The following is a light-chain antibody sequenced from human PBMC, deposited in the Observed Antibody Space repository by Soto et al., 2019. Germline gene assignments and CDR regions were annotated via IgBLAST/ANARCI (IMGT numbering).Light chain of an antibody. J-gene: IGLJ2*01. V-gene: IGLV4-69*01. Sequence: QPVLTQSPSASASRGASVKLTCTLSSGHRTYAIAWLQQQPEKGPRSLMKLNSDGSHSKGSGIPDRFSGSASGAERYLTISGLQPEDEADYYCQAWGTGIVVFGGGTKLTVL. CDR3: QAWGTGIVV. CDR1: SGHRTYA. CDR2: LNSDGSH.